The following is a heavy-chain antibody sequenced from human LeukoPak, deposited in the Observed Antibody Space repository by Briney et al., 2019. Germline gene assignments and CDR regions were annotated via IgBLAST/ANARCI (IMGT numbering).Heavy chain of an antibody. CDR3: ARGAYCTNGVCSLDY. CDR2: IYPGDSDT. Sequence: GESLKISCKGSGCSFTSYWIGWVRQMPGKGLEWMGIIYPGDSDTRYSPSFQGQVTISADKSISTAYLQWSSLKASDTAMYYCARGAYCTNGVCSLDYWGQGTLVTVSS. J-gene: IGHJ4*02. CDR1: GCSFTSYW. D-gene: IGHD2-8*01. V-gene: IGHV5-51*01.